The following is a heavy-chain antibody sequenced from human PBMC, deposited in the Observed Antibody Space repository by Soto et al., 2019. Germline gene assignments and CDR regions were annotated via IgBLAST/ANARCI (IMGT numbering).Heavy chain of an antibody. Sequence: SETLSLTCTVSGGSISSYYWSWIRQPPGKGLEWIGYIYYSGSTNYNPSLKSRVTISVDTSKNQSSLKLSSVTAADTAVYYCARVVGWGTSIVGATTHYFDYWGQGTLVTVSS. J-gene: IGHJ4*02. V-gene: IGHV4-59*01. CDR3: ARVVGWGTSIVGATTHYFDY. CDR2: IYYSGST. D-gene: IGHD1-26*01. CDR1: GGSISSYY.